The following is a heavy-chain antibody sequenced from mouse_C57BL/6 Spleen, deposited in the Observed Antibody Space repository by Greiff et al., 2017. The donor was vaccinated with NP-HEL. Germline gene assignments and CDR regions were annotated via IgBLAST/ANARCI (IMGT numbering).Heavy chain of an antibody. CDR2: IDPEPGGT. CDR3: TRAGSFDY. V-gene: IGHV1-15*01. J-gene: IGHJ2*01. Sequence: QVQLQQSGAELVRPGASVTLSCKASGFTFTDFAMHWVKPSPVPGLEWIGAIDPEPGGTAYNQKFKGKAILTADQSSSTAYMELRSRTSEDSADYYCTRAGSFDYWGQGTTLTVSS. CDR1: GFTFTDFA.